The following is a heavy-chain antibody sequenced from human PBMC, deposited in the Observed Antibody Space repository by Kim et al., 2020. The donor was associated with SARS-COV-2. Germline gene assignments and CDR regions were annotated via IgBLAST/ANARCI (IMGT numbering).Heavy chain of an antibody. CDR2: ISPGGTT. D-gene: IGHD6-13*01. J-gene: IGHJ5*02. V-gene: IGHV1-46*01. Sequence: ASVKVSCKASGFTFTNYYMHWVRHAPGQGLEWMGIISPGGTTTYAQTFQGKFTMTRHTSTSTVYMELSSLRSDDTAVYYCERGYSASYRISSSGQGTLVT. CDR3: ERGYSASYRISS. CDR1: GFTFTNYY.